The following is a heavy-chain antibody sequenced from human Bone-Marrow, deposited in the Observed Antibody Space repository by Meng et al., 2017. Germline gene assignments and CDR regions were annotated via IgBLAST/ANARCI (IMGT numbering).Heavy chain of an antibody. J-gene: IGHJ5*02. CDR3: ARDANPYYYDSSGYYYNWFDP. CDR1: GFTLSSYA. CDR2: ISYDGSNK. Sequence: GGSLRLSCAASGFTLSSYAMHWVRQAPGKGLEWVAVISYDGSNKYYADSVKGRFTISRDNSKDTLYLQMNSLRAEDTAVYYCARDANPYYYDSSGYYYNWFDPWGQGTLVTVSS. V-gene: IGHV3-30*01. D-gene: IGHD3-22*01.